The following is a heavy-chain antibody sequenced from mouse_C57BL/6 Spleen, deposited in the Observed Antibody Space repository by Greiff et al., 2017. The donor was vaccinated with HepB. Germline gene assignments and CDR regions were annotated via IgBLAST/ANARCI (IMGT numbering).Heavy chain of an antibody. J-gene: IGHJ1*03. CDR3: ARDYDYDKYFDV. CDR2: IHPNSGST. V-gene: IGHV1-64*01. Sequence: QVQLKQPGAELVKPGASVKLSCKASGYTFTSYWMHWVKQRPGPGLEWIGMIHPNSGSTNYNEKFKSKATLTVDKSSSTAYMQLSSLTSEDSAVYYCARDYDYDKYFDVWGTGTTVTVSS. D-gene: IGHD2-4*01. CDR1: GYTFTSYW.